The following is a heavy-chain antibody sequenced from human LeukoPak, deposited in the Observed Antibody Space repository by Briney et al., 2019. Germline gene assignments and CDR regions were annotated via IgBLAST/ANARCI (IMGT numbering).Heavy chain of an antibody. D-gene: IGHD1-14*01. CDR1: GFTFSIYW. CDR2: IQSDGSST. Sequence: PGRSLRLSCAASGFTFSIYWMHWVRQAPGKGLVWVSRIQSDGSSTSYADSVKGRFTISRDNAKNTLYLQMNILRAEDTAVYYCARIYHGTQPLTFDYWGQGTLVTVSS. CDR3: ARIYHGTQPLTFDY. J-gene: IGHJ4*02. V-gene: IGHV3-74*01.